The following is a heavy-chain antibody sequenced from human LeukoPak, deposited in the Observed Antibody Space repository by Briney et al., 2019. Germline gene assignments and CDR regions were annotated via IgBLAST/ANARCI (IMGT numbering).Heavy chain of an antibody. Sequence: GGSLRLSCAASGFTFSSHGMHWVRQAPGKGLEWVAVISYDGSNKYYADSVKGRFTISRDNSKNTLYLQMNSLRAEDTAVYYCAKDSRSGWRSWGQGTLVTVSS. CDR1: GFTFSSHG. CDR2: ISYDGSNK. J-gene: IGHJ4*02. CDR3: AKDSRSGWRS. D-gene: IGHD6-19*01. V-gene: IGHV3-30*18.